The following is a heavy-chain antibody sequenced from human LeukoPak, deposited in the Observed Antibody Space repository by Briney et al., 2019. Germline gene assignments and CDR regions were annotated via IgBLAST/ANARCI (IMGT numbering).Heavy chain of an antibody. V-gene: IGHV4-39*01. J-gene: IGHJ6*03. Sequence: GSLRLSCAASRFTFSSYEMNWVRQAPGKGLEWIGSIYYSGSTYYNPSLKSRVTISVDTSKNQFSLKLSSVTAADTAVYYCARLLSYYYYMDVWGKGTTVTISS. D-gene: IGHD3-9*01. CDR1: RFTFSSYE. CDR3: ARLLSYYYYMDV. CDR2: IYYSGST.